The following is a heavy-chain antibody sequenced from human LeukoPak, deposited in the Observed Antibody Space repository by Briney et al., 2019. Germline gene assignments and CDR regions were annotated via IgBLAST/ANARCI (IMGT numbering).Heavy chain of an antibody. CDR3: ARYGVTRRGALDY. CDR1: GFTFSSYS. CDR2: ISSSSSYI. Sequence: GGSLRLSCAASGFTFSSYSMNWVRQAPGKGLEWVSSISSSSSYIYYADSVKGRFTISRDNAKNSLYLQMNSLRAEDTAVYYCARYGVTRRGALDYWGQGPWSPSPQ. D-gene: IGHD5-18*01. V-gene: IGHV3-21*01. J-gene: IGHJ4*02.